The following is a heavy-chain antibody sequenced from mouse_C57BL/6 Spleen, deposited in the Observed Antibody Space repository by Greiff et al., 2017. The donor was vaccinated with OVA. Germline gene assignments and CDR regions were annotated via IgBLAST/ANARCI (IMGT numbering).Heavy chain of an antibody. CDR3: AKNSGSSYVGYFFDY. CDR2: IWRGGST. D-gene: IGHD1-1*01. V-gene: IGHV2-5*01. J-gene: IGHJ2*01. Sequence: VHLVESGPGLVQPSQSLSITCTVSGFSLTSYGVHWVRQSPGKGLEWLGVIWRGGSTDYNAAFMSRLSITKDNSKSQVFFKMNSLQADDTAIYYCAKNSGSSYVGYFFDYWGQGTTLTVSS. CDR1: GFSLTSYG.